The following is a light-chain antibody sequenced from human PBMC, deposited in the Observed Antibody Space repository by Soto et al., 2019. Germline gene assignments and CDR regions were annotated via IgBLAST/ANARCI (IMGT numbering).Light chain of an antibody. CDR3: QSYDCSLSASV. CDR1: SSNIGAGYD. V-gene: IGLV1-40*01. Sequence: QSVLTQPPSVSGAPGQRVTISCTGSSSNIGAGYDVHWYQQVTGTAPKLLIYVNNNRPSGVPDRFSGSKSGTSASLVITGLQAEDEADYYCQSYDCSLSASVFGGGTKLTVL. J-gene: IGLJ3*02. CDR2: VNN.